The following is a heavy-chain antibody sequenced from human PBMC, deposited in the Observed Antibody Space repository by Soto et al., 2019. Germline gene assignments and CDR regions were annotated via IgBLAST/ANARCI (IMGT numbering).Heavy chain of an antibody. Sequence: QVQLVESGGGVVQPGRSLRLSCAASGFTFSSYGMHWVRQAPGKGLEWVAVISYDGSNKYYADSVKGRFTISRDNSKNTLYLQMNSLRAEDTAVYYCANARFGVVIQGGMDVWGQGTTVTVSS. D-gene: IGHD3-3*01. J-gene: IGHJ6*02. V-gene: IGHV3-30*18. CDR3: ANARFGVVIQGGMDV. CDR1: GFTFSSYG. CDR2: ISYDGSNK.